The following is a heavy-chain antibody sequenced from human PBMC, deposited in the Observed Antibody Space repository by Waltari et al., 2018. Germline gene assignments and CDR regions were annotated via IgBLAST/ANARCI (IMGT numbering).Heavy chain of an antibody. V-gene: IGHV4-39*01. CDR3: VRPGSTVTPRAFDI. CDR2: MYYTGGT. J-gene: IGHJ3*02. Sequence: QLQLQESGPGLVKPSETLSLNCTSSGGSISSSYNWAWGRQPPGTGLEWVGTMYYTGGTYNNPSLESRLTMSIDTSKNQFSLKLSYVTASDTAFYYCVRPGSTVTPRAFDIWGQGIKVTVSS. D-gene: IGHD4-17*01. CDR1: GGSISSSYN.